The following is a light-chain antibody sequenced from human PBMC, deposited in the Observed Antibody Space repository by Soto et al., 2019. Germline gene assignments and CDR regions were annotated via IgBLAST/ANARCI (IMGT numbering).Light chain of an antibody. V-gene: IGKV3-11*01. CDR1: QSVSSY. Sequence: EIVLTQSPVTLSLSPGERATLSCRASQSVSSYLAGYQQKPGQAPRLLIYDASNRATGIPARFSGGGSGTDFTLTIDNLEPEDFAIYYCQQRSKWPPITFGQGTRLEIK. J-gene: IGKJ5*01. CDR3: QQRSKWPPIT. CDR2: DAS.